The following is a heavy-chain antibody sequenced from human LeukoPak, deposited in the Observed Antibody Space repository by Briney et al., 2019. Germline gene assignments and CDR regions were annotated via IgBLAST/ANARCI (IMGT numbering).Heavy chain of an antibody. V-gene: IGHV3-48*04. CDR1: GFTFSSYT. J-gene: IGHJ4*02. CDR3: ARAFRDDYGDVKFDY. D-gene: IGHD4-17*01. CDR2: ISTSGTNI. Sequence: PGGSLRLSCAASGFTFSSYTMHWVRQAPGKGLEWVSYISTSGTNIYYADSVKGRFTISRDNAKNSLYLQMNSLRAEDTAVFYCARAFRDDYGDVKFDYWGQGTLVTVSS.